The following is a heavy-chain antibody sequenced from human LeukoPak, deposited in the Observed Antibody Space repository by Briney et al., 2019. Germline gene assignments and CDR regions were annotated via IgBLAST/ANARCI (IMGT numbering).Heavy chain of an antibody. D-gene: IGHD6-13*01. CDR2: TYYWSKWYN. CDR1: GDSVSSNTPA. Sequence: SQTLSLNCAISGDSVSSNTPAWNWIRQSPSRGLEWLGRTYYWSKWYNDYAVSVRSRITINPDTAKNQFSLQLNSVTPEDTAVYYCARQQRGAFDYWGQGTLVTVSS. J-gene: IGHJ4*02. V-gene: IGHV6-1*01. CDR3: ARQQRGAFDY.